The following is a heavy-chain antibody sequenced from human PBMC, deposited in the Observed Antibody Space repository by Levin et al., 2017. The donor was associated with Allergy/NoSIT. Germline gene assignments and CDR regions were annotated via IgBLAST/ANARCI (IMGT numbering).Heavy chain of an antibody. CDR3: AKDNTIFGVVP. J-gene: IGHJ4*02. V-gene: IGHV1-2*06. Sequence: AASVKVSCKASGYTFSDYYIHWVRQAPGQGPEWVGRMNPDSGGTNYAQKFQGRVTMTRDTSIRTAYMELSRLRFDDTAVYYCAKDNTIFGVVPWGQGTLVTVSS. CDR2: MNPDSGGT. D-gene: IGHD3-3*01. CDR1: GYTFSDYY.